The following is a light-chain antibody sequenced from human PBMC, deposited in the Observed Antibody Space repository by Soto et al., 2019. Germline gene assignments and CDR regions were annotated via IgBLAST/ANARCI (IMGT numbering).Light chain of an antibody. Sequence: QSVLTQPASVSGSPGQSITISCAGTSTDVGLYTYVSWYQQHTGKAPKLIIYDVYNRPSGVSNRFSGSKSGNTASLTISGLQAEDEADYYCTSYTSTSTPYVFGGGTKLTVL. CDR2: DVY. J-gene: IGLJ1*01. CDR1: STDVGLYTY. V-gene: IGLV2-14*01. CDR3: TSYTSTSTPYV.